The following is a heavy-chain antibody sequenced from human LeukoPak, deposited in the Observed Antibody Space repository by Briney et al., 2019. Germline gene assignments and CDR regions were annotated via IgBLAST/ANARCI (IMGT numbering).Heavy chain of an antibody. CDR3: AGLYRGTPLPYLDY. V-gene: IGHV1-18*01. CDR2: SNVYNVNT. J-gene: IGHJ4*02. Sequence: GASVKVSCKASGYTFNIYDISWVRQAPGQGLEWIGWSNVYNVNTKYAQKFQGRVTMTTDRSTKTTYMELRSLTSDDTAVYYCAGLYRGTPLPYLDYWGQGTLVTVSS. D-gene: IGHD1-26*01. CDR1: GYTFNIYD.